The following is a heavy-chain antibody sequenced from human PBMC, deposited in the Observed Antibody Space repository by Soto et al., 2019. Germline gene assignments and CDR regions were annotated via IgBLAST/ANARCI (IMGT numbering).Heavy chain of an antibody. CDR2: FDPEDGET. V-gene: IGHV1-24*01. D-gene: IGHD3-9*01. CDR1: GYTLTELS. J-gene: IGHJ4*02. CDR3: ATGNILTGYYHPPYY. Sequence: ASVKVSCKVSGYTLTELSMHWVRQAPGKGLEWMGGFDPEDGETIYAQKFQGRVTMTEDTSTDTAYMELSSLRSEDTAVYYCATGNILTGYYHPPYYWGQGTLVTVSS.